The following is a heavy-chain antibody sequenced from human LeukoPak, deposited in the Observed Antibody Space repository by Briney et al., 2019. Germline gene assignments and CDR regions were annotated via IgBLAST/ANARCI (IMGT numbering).Heavy chain of an antibody. D-gene: IGHD3-22*01. J-gene: IGHJ3*02. Sequence: SVKVSCKASGGTFSSYAISWVRQAPGQGLEWMGRIIPILGIANYAQKFQGRVTITADKSTSTAYMELSSLRSEDTAVYYCARDRADYYDSSGYSDAFDIWGQGTMVTVSS. V-gene: IGHV1-69*04. CDR2: IIPILGIA. CDR1: GGTFSSYA. CDR3: ARDRADYYDSSGYSDAFDI.